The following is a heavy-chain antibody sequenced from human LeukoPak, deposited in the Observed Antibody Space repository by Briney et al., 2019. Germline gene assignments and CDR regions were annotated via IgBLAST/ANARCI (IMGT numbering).Heavy chain of an antibody. CDR3: ARDKQQLVNRYYFDY. CDR1: GGSISSSGYY. J-gene: IGHJ4*02. Sequence: SETLSLTCTVSGGSISSSGYYWSWIRQPPGKGLEWIGYIYHSGSTYYNPSLKSRVTISVDRSKNQFSLKLSSVTAADTAVYYCARDKQQLVNRYYFDYWGQGTLVTVSS. V-gene: IGHV4-30-2*01. D-gene: IGHD6-13*01. CDR2: IYHSGST.